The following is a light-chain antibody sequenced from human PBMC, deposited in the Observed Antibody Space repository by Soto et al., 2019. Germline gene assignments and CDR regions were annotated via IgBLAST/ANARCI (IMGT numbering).Light chain of an antibody. J-gene: IGKJ1*01. CDR2: AAS. Sequence: AIQMTQSPSSLSASVGYRVTITCRASQGIRNDLVWYQQKPGKAPELLIYAASILQIGVPSRFSGSGSGTDFTLTISSLQPEDFATYYCLQDYNYPWTFGQGTKVEIK. V-gene: IGKV1-6*01. CDR1: QGIRND. CDR3: LQDYNYPWT.